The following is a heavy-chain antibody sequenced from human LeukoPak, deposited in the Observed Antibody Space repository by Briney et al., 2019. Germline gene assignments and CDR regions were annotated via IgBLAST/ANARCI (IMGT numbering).Heavy chain of an antibody. CDR1: GFTFSSYA. Sequence: AGGSLRLSCAASGFTFSSYAMNWVRQAPGKGLEWGSAISGSGGSAYYADSVKGRFTLSRDNSKNTLYLQINSLRDEDTAVYYCAKDTRSSGPRGYFDYWGQGTLVTVSS. J-gene: IGHJ4*02. D-gene: IGHD3-10*01. CDR3: AKDTRSSGPRGYFDY. V-gene: IGHV3-23*01. CDR2: ISGSGGSA.